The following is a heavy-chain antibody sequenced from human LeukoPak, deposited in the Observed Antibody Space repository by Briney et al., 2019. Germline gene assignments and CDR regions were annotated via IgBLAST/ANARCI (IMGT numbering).Heavy chain of an antibody. CDR3: ATEYQLLDYYYYYYMDV. D-gene: IGHD2-2*01. CDR1: GFTFSGYA. Sequence: GGSLRLSCAASGFTFSGYAMSWVRQAPGKGLEWVSAISGSGGSTYYADSVKGRFTISRDNSKNTLYLQMNSLRAEDTAVYYCATEYQLLDYYYYYYMDVWGKGTTVTVSS. V-gene: IGHV3-23*01. J-gene: IGHJ6*03. CDR2: ISGSGGST.